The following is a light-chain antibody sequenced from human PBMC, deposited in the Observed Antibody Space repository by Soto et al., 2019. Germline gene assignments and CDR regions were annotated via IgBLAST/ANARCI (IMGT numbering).Light chain of an antibody. CDR3: QQRRDWPPT. J-gene: IGKJ4*01. CDR2: DAS. Sequence: EIVLTQSPATLSLSPGDRATLSCRASQSVRSYLAWYQQKPGQAPRLLIYDASNRATGIPARFSGSGSGTDFTLTVSSLQPEDFAVYYCQQRRDWPPTFGGGTKVEIE. CDR1: QSVRSY. V-gene: IGKV3-11*01.